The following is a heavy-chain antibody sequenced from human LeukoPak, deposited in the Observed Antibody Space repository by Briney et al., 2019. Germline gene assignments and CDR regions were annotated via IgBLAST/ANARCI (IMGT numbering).Heavy chain of an antibody. D-gene: IGHD3-22*01. Sequence: SETLSLTCTVSGGSISSYYWSWIRQPPGKGLEWIGYIYYSGNTNYNPALKSRVTISVDTSKNQFPLKLSSVTAADTAVYYCARDKGEYYDSSGYLDYWGQGTLVTVSS. V-gene: IGHV4-59*01. J-gene: IGHJ4*02. CDR2: IYYSGNT. CDR1: GGSISSYY. CDR3: ARDKGEYYDSSGYLDY.